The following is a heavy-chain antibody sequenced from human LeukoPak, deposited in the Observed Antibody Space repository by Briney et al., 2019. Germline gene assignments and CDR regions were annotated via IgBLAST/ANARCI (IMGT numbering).Heavy chain of an antibody. CDR2: INPNSGGT. D-gene: IGHD3-3*01. J-gene: IGHJ4*02. Sequence: GASVKVSCKASGYTFTGYYMHWVRQAPGQGLEWMGWINPNSGGTNYAQKFQGRVTMTRDTSISTAYMELSRPRSDDTAVYYCARARFRFLEWLLNYWGQGTLVTVSS. V-gene: IGHV1-2*02. CDR3: ARARFRFLEWLLNY. CDR1: GYTFTGYY.